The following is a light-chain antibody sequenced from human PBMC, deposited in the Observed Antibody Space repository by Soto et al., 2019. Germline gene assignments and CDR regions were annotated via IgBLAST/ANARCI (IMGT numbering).Light chain of an antibody. V-gene: IGKV1-12*01. CDR2: AAS. Sequence: DIQMTQSPSTLSASVGDRVTITCRASQSISSWVAWYQQKPGKAPKLLIYAASSLQSGVPSRCSGSGSGTDCTLTSSSLQPEDFATYYCQQANSFPLTVGGGTKVDIK. CDR1: QSISSW. J-gene: IGKJ4*01. CDR3: QQANSFPLT.